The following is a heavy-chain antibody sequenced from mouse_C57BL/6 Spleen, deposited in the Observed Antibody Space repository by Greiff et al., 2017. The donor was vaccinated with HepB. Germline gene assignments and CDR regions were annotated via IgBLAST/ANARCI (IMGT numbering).Heavy chain of an antibody. V-gene: IGHV5-6*01. D-gene: IGHD2-3*01. Sequence: EVKLVESGGDLVKPGGSLKLSCAASGFTFSSYGMSWVRQTPDKRLEWVATISSGGSYTYYPDSVKGRFTISRDNAKNTLYLQMSSLKSEDTAMYYCASIYDGSYFDYWGQGTTLTVSS. CDR2: ISSGGSYT. CDR3: ASIYDGSYFDY. J-gene: IGHJ2*01. CDR1: GFTFSSYG.